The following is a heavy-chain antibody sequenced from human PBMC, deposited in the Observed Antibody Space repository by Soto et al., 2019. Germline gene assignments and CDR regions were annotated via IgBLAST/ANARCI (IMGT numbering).Heavy chain of an antibody. D-gene: IGHD6-13*01. CDR1: GFNFSSYS. V-gene: IGHV3-48*01. CDR3: ARAGIAAAGYFDY. Sequence: GGSLILSCAASGFNFSSYSMNWVRQDPGKGLEWVSYISSSSSTIYYADSVKGRFTISRGNAKNSLYLQRNSLRAEDTAMYYCARAGIAAAGYFDYWGQGTLVTVSS. J-gene: IGHJ4*02. CDR2: ISSSSSTI.